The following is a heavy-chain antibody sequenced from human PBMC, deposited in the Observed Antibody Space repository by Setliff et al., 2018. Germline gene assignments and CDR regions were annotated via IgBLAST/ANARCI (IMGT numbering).Heavy chain of an antibody. CDR1: GGTFKNYG. CDR2: IIPIFGTT. Sequence: SVKVSCKASGGTFKNYGISWVRQAPGQGLEWMGGIIPIFGTTNYAQKFQGRVTITRDTSASTAYMELSSLRSEDTAVYYCARDKGYDSSGYYFYYYYYMDVWGKGTTVTVSS. CDR3: ARDKGYDSSGYYFYYYYYMDV. J-gene: IGHJ6*03. V-gene: IGHV1-69*05. D-gene: IGHD3-22*01.